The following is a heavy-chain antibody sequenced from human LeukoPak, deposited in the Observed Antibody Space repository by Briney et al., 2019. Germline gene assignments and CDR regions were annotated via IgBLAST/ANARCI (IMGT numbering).Heavy chain of an antibody. Sequence: PGGSLRLSCAASGFTFSSYAMSWVRQAPGKGLEWVSAISGSGGSTYYADSVKGRFTISRDNSKNTLYLQMNSLRAEDTAVYYCAKDHPYCSGGSCYPYYFDYWGQGTLVTVSS. CDR3: AKDHPYCSGGSCYPYYFDY. CDR2: ISGSGGST. D-gene: IGHD2-15*01. J-gene: IGHJ4*02. V-gene: IGHV3-23*01. CDR1: GFTFSSYA.